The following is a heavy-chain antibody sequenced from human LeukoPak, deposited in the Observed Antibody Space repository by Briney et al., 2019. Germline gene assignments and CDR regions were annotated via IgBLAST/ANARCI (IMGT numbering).Heavy chain of an antibody. V-gene: IGHV4-39*01. CDR3: ARLSPSYYYFDY. D-gene: IGHD1-26*01. J-gene: IGHJ4*02. CDR2: IYYSGST. Sequence: SETLSLTCTVSGGSISSSSYYWGWIRQPPGKGLEWIGSIYYSGSTYYNPSLKSRVTISVDTSKNQFSLKLSSVTAADTAVYYCARLSPSYYYFDYWGQGTLVTVSS. CDR1: GGSISSSSYY.